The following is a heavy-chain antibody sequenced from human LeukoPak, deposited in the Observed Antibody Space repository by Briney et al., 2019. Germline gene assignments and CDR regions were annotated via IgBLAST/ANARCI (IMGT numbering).Heavy chain of an antibody. J-gene: IGHJ5*02. CDR1: GGSFSGYY. CDR3: ARRFLWLVLGRWFDP. Sequence: SETLSLTCAVYGGSFSGYYWSWIRQPPGKGLEWIGEINHSGSTNYNPSLKSRVTISVDTSKNQFSLKLSSVTAADTAVYYCARRFLWLVLGRWFDPWGQGTLVTVSS. CDR2: INHSGST. V-gene: IGHV4-34*01. D-gene: IGHD6-19*01.